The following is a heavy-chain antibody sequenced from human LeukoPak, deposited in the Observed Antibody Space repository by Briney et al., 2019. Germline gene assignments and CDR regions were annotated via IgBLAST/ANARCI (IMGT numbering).Heavy chain of an antibody. CDR3: AKAPYYDSSGYSVDP. V-gene: IGHV3-30*18. D-gene: IGHD3-22*01. J-gene: IGHJ5*02. CDR2: ISYDGSNK. CDR1: GFTFSSYG. Sequence: GGSLRLSCAASGFTFSSYGMHWVRQAPGKGLEWVAVISYDGSNKYYADSVKGRFTISRDNSKNTLYLQMNSLRAEDTAVYYCAKAPYYDSSGYSVDPWGREPWSPSPQ.